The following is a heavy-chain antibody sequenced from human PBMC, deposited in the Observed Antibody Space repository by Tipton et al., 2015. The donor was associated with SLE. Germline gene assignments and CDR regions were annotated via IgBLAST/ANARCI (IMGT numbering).Heavy chain of an antibody. CDR3: ARDQAVAGSYYFDY. Sequence: TLSLTCTVSGGSISSHYWSWIRQPPGKGLEWIGDIYYSGSTNYNPSLQSRVTISVDTSKNQFSLKLSSVTAADTAVYYCARDQAVAGSYYFDYWGQGTLVTVSS. V-gene: IGHV4-59*11. CDR2: IYYSGST. J-gene: IGHJ4*02. D-gene: IGHD6-19*01. CDR1: GGSISSHY.